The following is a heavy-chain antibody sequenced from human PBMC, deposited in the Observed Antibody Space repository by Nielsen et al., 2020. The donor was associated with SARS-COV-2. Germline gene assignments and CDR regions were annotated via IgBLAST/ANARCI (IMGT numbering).Heavy chain of an antibody. CDR2: IKEDGSEK. V-gene: IGHV3-7*01. Sequence: GESLKISCAASGFTFSSYWMNWVRQAPGKGLEWVANIKEDGSEKYYADSVKGRFTISRDNAKNTLYLQMNSLRAEDTAVYYCARDLWFGELFDYWGQGTLVTVSS. CDR1: GFTFSSYW. CDR3: ARDLWFGELFDY. D-gene: IGHD3-10*01. J-gene: IGHJ4*02.